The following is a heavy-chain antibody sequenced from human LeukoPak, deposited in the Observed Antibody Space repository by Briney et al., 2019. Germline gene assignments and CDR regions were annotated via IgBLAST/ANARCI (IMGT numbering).Heavy chain of an antibody. CDR1: GFTFSSYT. V-gene: IGHV3-23*01. D-gene: IGHD2-2*01. CDR3: AKARDYQLLFQAFDI. CDR2: ISGSGGNT. J-gene: IGHJ3*02. Sequence: GGSLSLPCAASGFTFSSYTMTWVRQAPGEGLEWVSGISGSGGNTYYADSVKGRFTISRDNSKNTLYLHMGSLSVDDTALYYCAKARDYQLLFQAFDIWGLGTMVTVSS.